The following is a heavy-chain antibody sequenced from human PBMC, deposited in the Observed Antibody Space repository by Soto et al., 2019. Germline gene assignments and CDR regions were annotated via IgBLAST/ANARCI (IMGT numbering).Heavy chain of an antibody. CDR1: GFTFSSYG. D-gene: IGHD5-18*01. J-gene: IGHJ4*02. V-gene: IGHV3-30*18. CDR3: AKGLSVIQEWLMDVH. CDR2: ISYDGSKK. Sequence: QVQLVESGGGVVQPGRSLRLSCAVSGFTFSSYGMHWVRQAPGKGLEWVAVISYDGSKKYYADSVKGRFTISRDNSKNTLYLQMDSLRVEDTAVYYCAKGLSVIQEWLMDVHWGQGTQVTVSS.